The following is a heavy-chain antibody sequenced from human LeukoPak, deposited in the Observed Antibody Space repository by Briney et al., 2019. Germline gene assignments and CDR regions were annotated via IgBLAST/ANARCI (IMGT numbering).Heavy chain of an antibody. D-gene: IGHD3-22*01. CDR3: AKLDYYDTH. CDR2: TTGSSAST. CDR1: GFTFSSYE. Sequence: GGSLRLSCAASGFTFSSYEMNWVRQAPGKGLEWVSSTTGSSASTYYADSVKGRFTISRDNSKNTLYLQMNSLRAEDTAVYFCAKLDYYDTHWGQGTLVTVSS. J-gene: IGHJ4*02. V-gene: IGHV3-23*01.